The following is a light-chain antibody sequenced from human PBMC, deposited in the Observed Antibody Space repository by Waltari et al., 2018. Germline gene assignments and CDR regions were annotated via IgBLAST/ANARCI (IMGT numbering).Light chain of an antibody. Sequence: DIVMTQSSDSLTVSLGERATINCKSSQNLLFRSTNKNYLAWYQQKPGQPPKLLFYWASTRESGVPDRFSGSGSGTDFTLTISSLQAEDVAVYYCQQYFSVPETFGQGTKLEIK. CDR1: QNLLFRSTNKNY. CDR2: WAS. CDR3: QQYFSVPET. J-gene: IGKJ2*01. V-gene: IGKV4-1*01.